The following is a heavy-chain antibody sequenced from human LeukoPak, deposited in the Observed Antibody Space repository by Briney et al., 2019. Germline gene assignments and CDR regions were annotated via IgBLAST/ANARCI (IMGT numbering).Heavy chain of an antibody. Sequence: GGSLRLSCSASGFTFSSYWMTWVRQAPGKGLEWVANIKQDGSEKHCVDSVKGRFTISRDNAKNSLYLQMNSLRAEDTAVYYCARVISAYCSGGSCWGAFDIWGQGTMVTASS. V-gene: IGHV3-7*03. CDR3: ARVISAYCSGGSCWGAFDI. J-gene: IGHJ3*02. CDR1: GFTFSSYW. D-gene: IGHD2-15*01. CDR2: IKQDGSEK.